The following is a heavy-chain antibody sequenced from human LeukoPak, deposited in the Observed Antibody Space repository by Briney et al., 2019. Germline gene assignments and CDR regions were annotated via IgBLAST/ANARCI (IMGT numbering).Heavy chain of an antibody. CDR1: GGSISSYY. CDR2: IYYSGST. V-gene: IGHV4-59*01. Sequence: SETLSLTCTVSGGSISSYYWSWIRQPPGKGLEWIGYIYYSGSTNYNPSLKSRVTISVDTSKNQFSLKLSSVTAADTAVYYCARGSRLEYAYYGSVHNWFDPWGQGTLVTSPQ. D-gene: IGHD3-10*01. CDR3: ARGSRLEYAYYGSVHNWFDP. J-gene: IGHJ5*02.